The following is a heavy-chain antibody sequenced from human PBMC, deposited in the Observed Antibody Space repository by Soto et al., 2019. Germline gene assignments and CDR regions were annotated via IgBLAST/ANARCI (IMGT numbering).Heavy chain of an antibody. J-gene: IGHJ4*02. Sequence: GESLKISCKGSGYSFTSYWIGWVRQMPGKGLEWMGIIYPGDSDTRYSPSFQGQVTISADKSISTAYLQWSSLKASDTAMYYCARILPGYCSGGSCSYYFDYWGLGTLVTVSS. CDR2: IYPGDSDT. D-gene: IGHD2-15*01. CDR3: ARILPGYCSGGSCSYYFDY. CDR1: GYSFTSYW. V-gene: IGHV5-51*01.